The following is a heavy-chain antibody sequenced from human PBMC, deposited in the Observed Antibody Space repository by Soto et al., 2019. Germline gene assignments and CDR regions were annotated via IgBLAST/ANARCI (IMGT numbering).Heavy chain of an antibody. CDR3: ARDGTLYDSRAYYYLY. Sequence: QVQLVQSGAEVKKPGSSVKVSCKASGGTFSSYTITWVRQDPGKGLEWMGGITPMFGTPNYAQKFRGRVTITADESTSTAYMELTSLRSEDTAMYFCARDGTLYDSRAYYYLYWGQGTLVTVSS. CDR1: GGTFSSYT. CDR2: ITPMFGTP. J-gene: IGHJ4*02. D-gene: IGHD3-22*01. V-gene: IGHV1-69*01.